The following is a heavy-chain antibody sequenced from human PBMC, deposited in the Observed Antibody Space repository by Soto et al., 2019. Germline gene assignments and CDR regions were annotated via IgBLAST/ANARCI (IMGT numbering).Heavy chain of an antibody. CDR3: ARGRYIVLIVYAEYYFDY. J-gene: IGHJ4*02. Sequence: QVQLVESGGGVVQPGRSLRLSCAASGFTFSSYAMHWVRQAPGKGLEWVAVISYDGSNKYYADSVKGRFTISRDNSKNTLYLQMNSLRAEDTAVYYCARGRYIVLIVYAEYYFDYWGQGTLVTVSS. V-gene: IGHV3-30-3*01. D-gene: IGHD2-8*01. CDR2: ISYDGSNK. CDR1: GFTFSSYA.